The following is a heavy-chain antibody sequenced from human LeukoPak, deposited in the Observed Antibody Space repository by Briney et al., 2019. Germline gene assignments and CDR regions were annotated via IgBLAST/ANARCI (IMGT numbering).Heavy chain of an antibody. CDR3: GYYYGSGSQYDYYYYYMDV. CDR1: GGTFSSLA. J-gene: IGHJ6*03. Sequence: GASVKVSCKASGGTFSSLAISWLRQPPEQGLDWWGGFIPTFGTANYAQKFQGRVTITTDESTSTAYMELSSLRSEDTAVYYCGYYYGSGSQYDYYYYYMDVWGKGTTVTVSS. V-gene: IGHV1-69*05. D-gene: IGHD3-10*01. CDR2: FIPTFGTA.